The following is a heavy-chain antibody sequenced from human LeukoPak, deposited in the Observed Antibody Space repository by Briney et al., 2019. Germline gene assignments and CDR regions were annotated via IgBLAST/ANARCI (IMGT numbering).Heavy chain of an antibody. Sequence: SETLSLTCTVSGGYISSYHWCWIRQPAGKGLEWIGRIYSSGSTNYNPSLKSRVTMSVDTSKNQFSLRLNSVTAADTAVYYCAREGQLIHYFDYWGQGTLVTVSS. CDR3: AREGQLIHYFDY. D-gene: IGHD6-6*01. CDR1: GGYISSYH. V-gene: IGHV4-4*07. CDR2: IYSSGST. J-gene: IGHJ4*02.